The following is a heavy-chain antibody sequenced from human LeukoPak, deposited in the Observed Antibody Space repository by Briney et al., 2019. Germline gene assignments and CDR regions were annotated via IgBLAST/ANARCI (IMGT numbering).Heavy chain of an antibody. D-gene: IGHD3-22*01. CDR3: ARPHLYHYDSSGTTNWFDP. J-gene: IGHJ5*02. CDR2: IYYSGST. Sequence: SETLSLTCTVSGGSISSSSYYWGWIRQPPGKGLEWIGSIYYSGSTYYNPSLKSRVTISVDTSKNQFSLKLSSVTAADTAVYYCARPHLYHYDSSGTTNWFDPWGQGTLVTVSS. V-gene: IGHV4-39*01. CDR1: GGSISSSSYY.